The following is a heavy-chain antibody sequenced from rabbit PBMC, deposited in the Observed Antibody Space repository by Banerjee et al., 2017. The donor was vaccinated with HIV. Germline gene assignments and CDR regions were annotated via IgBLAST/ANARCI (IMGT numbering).Heavy chain of an antibody. CDR2: IYTGSDGT. Sequence: ASGLDFSSSYWICWVRQAPGKGLEWIACIYTGSDGTYYASWAKGRFTISKTSSTTVTLQMTSLTAADTATYFCAREDGTSGWNFKLWGQGTLVTVS. J-gene: IGHJ4*01. V-gene: IGHV1S45*01. CDR1: GLDFSSSYW. D-gene: IGHD1-1*01. CDR3: AREDGTSGWNFKL.